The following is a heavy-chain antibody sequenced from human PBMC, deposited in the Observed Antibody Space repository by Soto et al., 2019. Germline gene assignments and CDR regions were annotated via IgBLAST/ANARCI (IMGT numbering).Heavy chain of an antibody. CDR3: ASGTGQSDY. CDR1: GGSITSGGYY. CDR2: MYNTVSI. V-gene: IGHV4-31*03. D-gene: IGHD1-1*01. Sequence: SETLSLTCTVSGGSITSGGYYWSWIRQHPGKGLEWIGYMYNTVSIHYNPSLKSRVTISADTSKNQLSLKLSSVTAADTAVYYCASGTGQSDYWGQGTLVTVSS. J-gene: IGHJ4*02.